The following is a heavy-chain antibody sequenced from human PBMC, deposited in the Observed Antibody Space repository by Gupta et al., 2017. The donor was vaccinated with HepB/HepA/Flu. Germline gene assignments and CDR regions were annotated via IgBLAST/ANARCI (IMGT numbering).Heavy chain of an antibody. Sequence: EVQLLESGGGLVQPGGSLRLSCEASGFIFSNYAMGWVRQATGKGLEWVSHIVGDAYTTFYADSVKGRFTIARDNSKSTLYLQMNSLRAEDTAVDDCAKGYSSLNGGSYDSWGQGTRVTVSS. D-gene: IGHD3-22*01. CDR1: GFIFSNYA. J-gene: IGHJ3*02. CDR3: AKGYSSLNGGSYDS. V-gene: IGHV3-23*01. CDR2: IVGDAYTT.